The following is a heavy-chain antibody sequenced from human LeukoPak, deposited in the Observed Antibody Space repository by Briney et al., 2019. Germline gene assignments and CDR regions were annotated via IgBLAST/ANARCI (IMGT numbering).Heavy chain of an antibody. V-gene: IGHV1-2*04. Sequence: ASVKVSCKASGYTFTGYYMHWVRQAPGQGLEWMGWINPNSGGTNYAQKFQGWVTMTRDTSISTAYMELSRLRSDDTAVYYCARGIAVAGISYYYGMAVWGQGTTVTVSS. CDR1: GYTFTGYY. D-gene: IGHD6-19*01. J-gene: IGHJ6*02. CDR3: ARGIAVAGISYYYGMAV. CDR2: INPNSGGT.